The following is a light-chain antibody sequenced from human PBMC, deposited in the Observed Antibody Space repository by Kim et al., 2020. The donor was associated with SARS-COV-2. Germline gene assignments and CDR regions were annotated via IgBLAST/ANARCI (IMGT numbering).Light chain of an antibody. Sequence: DIVMTQSPDSLAVSLGERATINCKSSQSVFSSSTNKHYVAWYQQKPGQPPKLLIYWASTRESGVPDRFSGSGSGTDFTLTISSLQAEDVAVYYCQQYYRAPDTFGQGTKLEI. CDR3: QQYYRAPDT. CDR1: QSVFSSSTNKHY. V-gene: IGKV4-1*01. J-gene: IGKJ2*01. CDR2: WAS.